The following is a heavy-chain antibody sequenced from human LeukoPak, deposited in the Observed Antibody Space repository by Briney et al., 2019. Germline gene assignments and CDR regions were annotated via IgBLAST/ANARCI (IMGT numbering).Heavy chain of an antibody. CDR3: AKRDDSGGNLVDL. CDR2: IYYSGST. CDR1: GGSIRSGSHY. D-gene: IGHD3-22*01. V-gene: IGHV4-39*02. J-gene: IGHJ4*02. Sequence: SETLSLTCTVSGGSIRSGSHYWAWIRQPPGKGLEWIGSIYYSGSTYYSPSLENRVTISIDTSKNHFSLKLSSLSAADTSVYYCAKRDDSGGNLVDLWGQGTLVTVS.